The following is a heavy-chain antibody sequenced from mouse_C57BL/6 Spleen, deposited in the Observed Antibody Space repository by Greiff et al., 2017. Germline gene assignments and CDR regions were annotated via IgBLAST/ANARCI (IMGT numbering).Heavy chain of an antibody. V-gene: IGHV5-16*01. J-gene: IGHJ2*01. Sequence: EVKLVESEGGLVQPGSSMKLSCTASGFTFSDYYMAWVRQVPEKGLEWVANINYDGSSTYYLDSLKSRFIISSDNAKNILYLQMSSLKSEDTATYYCARDSYYYGSAFDYWGQGTTLTVSS. CDR3: ARDSYYYGSAFDY. CDR2: INYDGSST. CDR1: GFTFSDYY. D-gene: IGHD1-1*01.